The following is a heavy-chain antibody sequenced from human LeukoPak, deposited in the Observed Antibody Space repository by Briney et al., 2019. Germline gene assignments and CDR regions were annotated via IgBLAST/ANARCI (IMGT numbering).Heavy chain of an antibody. V-gene: IGHV3-30*02. D-gene: IGHD3-10*01. Sequence: GGSLRLSCAASGFTFSSYGMHWVRQAPGKGLEWVAFIHYDGTNEYYADSVKGRFTISRDNFKNTLSLQMNGLRVEDTALYYCVNSGFDPWGQGTLVTVSS. J-gene: IGHJ5*02. CDR3: VNSGFDP. CDR2: IHYDGTNE. CDR1: GFTFSSYG.